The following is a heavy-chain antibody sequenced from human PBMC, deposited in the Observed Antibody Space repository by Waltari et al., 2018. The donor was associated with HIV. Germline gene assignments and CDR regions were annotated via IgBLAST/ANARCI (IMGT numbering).Heavy chain of an antibody. V-gene: IGHV3-21*02. CDR3: ARQQLGSGALDL. Sequence: EVQLVESGGGLDKPGGSLRLSCTAAGLTFRTDPMNWVRQAPGKGLEWVSSISSGTSYIYYADSVTGRFTVSRDNAKNSLFLQMNSLRADDTAVYYCARQQLGSGALDLWGQGTLVTVSS. CDR2: ISSGTSYI. D-gene: IGHD3-10*02. CDR1: GLTFRTDP. J-gene: IGHJ4*02.